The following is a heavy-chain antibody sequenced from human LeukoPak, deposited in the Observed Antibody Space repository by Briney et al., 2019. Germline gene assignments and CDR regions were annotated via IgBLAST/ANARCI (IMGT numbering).Heavy chain of an antibody. CDR3: ARVAYPPTRLHNYYYYGMDV. V-gene: IGHV4-34*01. J-gene: IGHJ6*02. D-gene: IGHD2-21*01. CDR2: INHSGST. CDR1: GGSFSVYY. Sequence: SETLSLTCAVCGGSFSVYYWSWIRQPPGKGLEWIGEINHSGSTNYNPSLKSRVTISVDTSKNQFSLKLSSVTAADTAVYYCARVAYPPTRLHNYYYYGMDVWGQGTTVTVSS.